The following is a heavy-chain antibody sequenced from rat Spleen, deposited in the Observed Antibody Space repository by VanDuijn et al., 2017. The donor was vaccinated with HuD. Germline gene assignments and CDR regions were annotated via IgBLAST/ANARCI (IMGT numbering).Heavy chain of an antibody. V-gene: IGHV5-17*01. D-gene: IGHD1-1*01. J-gene: IGHJ2*01. CDR3: ATGLLVY. CDR2: IFYDGGST. CDR1: GFTFSDYA. Sequence: EVQLVESDGGLVQPGRSLKLSCAASGFTFSDYAMAWVRQSPKRGLEWVATIFYDGGSTYYRDSVKGRFTISRDNAKSTLSLQMDSLRSEDTATYYCATGLLVYWGQGVMVTVSS.